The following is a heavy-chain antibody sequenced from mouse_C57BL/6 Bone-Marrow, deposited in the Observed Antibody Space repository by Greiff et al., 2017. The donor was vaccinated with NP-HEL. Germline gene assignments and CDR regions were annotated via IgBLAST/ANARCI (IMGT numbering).Heavy chain of an antibody. V-gene: IGHV5-6*01. J-gene: IGHJ4*01. Sequence: EVKLMESGGDLVKPGGSLKLSCAASGFTFSSYGMSWVRQTPDKRLEWVATISSGGSYTYYPDSVKGRFTISRDNAKNTLYLQMSSLKSEDTAMYYCARLIRYYDYDDHYWGQGTSVTVSS. CDR3: ARLIRYYDYDDHY. D-gene: IGHD2-4*01. CDR1: GFTFSSYG. CDR2: ISSGGSYT.